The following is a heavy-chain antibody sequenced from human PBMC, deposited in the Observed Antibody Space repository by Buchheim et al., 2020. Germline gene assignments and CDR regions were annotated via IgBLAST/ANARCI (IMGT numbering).Heavy chain of an antibody. CDR3: ARDTSVSANYYFDY. J-gene: IGHJ4*02. CDR1: TFFNNYA. Sequence: QVQLVESGGGVVQPGRSLTLSCATSTFFNNYAMHWVRQAPGKGLEWVAVVSNDGRDKHHADSVKGRFLISRHNSRNTIFLQMNSLRTEDTAVYYCARDTSVSANYYFDYWGQGTL. CDR2: VSNDGRDK. D-gene: IGHD5/OR15-5a*01. V-gene: IGHV3-30*04.